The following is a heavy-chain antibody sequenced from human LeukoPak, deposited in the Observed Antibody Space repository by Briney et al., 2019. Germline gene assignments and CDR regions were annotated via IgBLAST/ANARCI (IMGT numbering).Heavy chain of an antibody. CDR3: ARGGGSDV. CDR1: GFHVRTSF. CDR2: INHNGNVN. V-gene: IGHV3-7*03. Sequence: GGSLRLSCAASGFHVRTSFMNWARQAPGKGLEWVASINHNGNVNYYVDSVKGRFTISRDNAKNSLYLQMSNLRAEDTAVYFCARGGGSDVWGQGATVTVSS. D-gene: IGHD2-15*01. J-gene: IGHJ6*02.